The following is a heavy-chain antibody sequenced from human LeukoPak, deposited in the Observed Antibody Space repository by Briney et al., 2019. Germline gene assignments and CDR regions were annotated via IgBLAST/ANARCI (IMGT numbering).Heavy chain of an antibody. CDR1: GFTVSSNY. CDR3: ARLVAAGYNWFDP. Sequence: GGSLRLSCAASGFTVSSNYMSWVRQAPGKGLEWVSVIYSGGSTYYADSVKGRFTISRDNSKNTLYLQMNSLRAEDTAVYYCARLVAAGYNWFDPWGQGTLVTVSS. V-gene: IGHV3-53*01. D-gene: IGHD6-13*01. J-gene: IGHJ5*02. CDR2: IYSGGST.